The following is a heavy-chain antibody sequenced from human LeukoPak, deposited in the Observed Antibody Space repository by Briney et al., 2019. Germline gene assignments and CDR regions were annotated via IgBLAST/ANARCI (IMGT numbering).Heavy chain of an antibody. D-gene: IGHD3-10*01. CDR1: GYTFTSYY. V-gene: IGHV1-46*01. CDR2: INPSGGST. J-gene: IGHJ4*02. CDR3: ARERHYYGSGSYYPLDY. Sequence: ASVKVSCKASGYTFTSYYMHWVRQAPGQGLEWMGIINPSGGSTSYAQKFQGRVTMTGDTSTSTDYMDLSSLRSEDTAVYYCARERHYYGSGSYYPLDYWGQGTLVTVSS.